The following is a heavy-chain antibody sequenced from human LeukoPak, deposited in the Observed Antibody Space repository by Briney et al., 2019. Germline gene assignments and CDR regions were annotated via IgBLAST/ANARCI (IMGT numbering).Heavy chain of an antibody. Sequence: GESLKISCKGSGYSFTSYWIGWVRQMPGKGLEWMGIIYPGDSDTRYSPSFQGQVTISADKSISTAYLQWSSLKASDTAMYYCARRHCSSTSCYAYYFDYWGQGTLVTVSS. D-gene: IGHD2-2*01. CDR3: ARRHCSSTSCYAYYFDY. J-gene: IGHJ4*02. CDR2: IYPGDSDT. CDR1: GYSFTSYW. V-gene: IGHV5-51*01.